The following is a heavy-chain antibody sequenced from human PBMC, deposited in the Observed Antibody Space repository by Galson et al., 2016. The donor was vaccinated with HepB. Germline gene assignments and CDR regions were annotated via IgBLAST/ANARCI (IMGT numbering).Heavy chain of an antibody. CDR3: ARDIYDILTGYGPCEH. Sequence: SLRLSCAASGFSISSYSMNWVRQAPGKGLEWVSYISTGSTTIYYADSVKGRLTISRDNAKNSLYLQMNRLRDEDTAVYYCARDIYDILTGYGPCEHWGQGTLVTVSS. CDR1: GFSISSYS. CDR2: ISTGSTTI. V-gene: IGHV3-48*02. D-gene: IGHD3-9*01. J-gene: IGHJ4*02.